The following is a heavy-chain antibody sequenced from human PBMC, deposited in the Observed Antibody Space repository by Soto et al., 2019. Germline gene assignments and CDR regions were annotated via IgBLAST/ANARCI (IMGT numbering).Heavy chain of an antibody. V-gene: IGHV3-21*01. Sequence: GGSLRLSCAASGFTFSNSAMSWVRQAPGKGLEWVSSISSSSSYIYYADSVKGRFTISRDNAKNSLYLQMNSLRAEDTAVYYCARGDSGYDPENFDYWGQGTLVTVSS. D-gene: IGHD5-12*01. J-gene: IGHJ4*02. CDR3: ARGDSGYDPENFDY. CDR2: ISSSSSYI. CDR1: GFTFSNSA.